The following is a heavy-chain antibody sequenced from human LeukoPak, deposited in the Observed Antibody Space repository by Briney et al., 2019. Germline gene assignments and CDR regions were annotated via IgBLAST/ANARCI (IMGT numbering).Heavy chain of an antibody. CDR1: GYSISSGYY. V-gene: IGHV4-38-2*02. D-gene: IGHD3-3*01. Sequence: SETLSLTCTVSGYSISSGYYWGWIRQPPGKGLEWIGSIYHSGSTYYNPSLKSRVTISVDTSKNQFSLKLSSVTAADTAVYYCARDVECWGQGALVTVSS. CDR2: IYHSGST. J-gene: IGHJ4*02. CDR3: ARDVEC.